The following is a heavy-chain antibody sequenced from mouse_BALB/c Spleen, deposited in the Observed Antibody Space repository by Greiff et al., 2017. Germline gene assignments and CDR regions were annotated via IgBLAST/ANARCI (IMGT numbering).Heavy chain of an antibody. D-gene: IGHD2-10*01. CDR1: GYSFTGYY. CDR3: ARSTYYGNPDWFAY. Sequence: LVKTGASVKISCKASGYSFTGYYMHWVKQSHGKSLEWIGYISCYNGATSYNQKFKGKATFTADKSSSTAYMQLSSLTSEDSAVYYCARSTYYGNPDWFAYWGQGTLVTVSA. CDR2: ISCYNGAT. J-gene: IGHJ3*01. V-gene: IGHV1S34*01.